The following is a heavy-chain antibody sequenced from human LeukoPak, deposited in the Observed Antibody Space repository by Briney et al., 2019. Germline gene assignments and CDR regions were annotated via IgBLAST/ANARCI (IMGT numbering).Heavy chain of an antibody. CDR2: IYYSWCT. Sequence: SETLSLTRTGSGGSLSRYYWSWIGQPAGKGLEGIGYIYYSWCTNYTPSLKSRVTISIATSTHQFSLKLSSATAADTAVYYCARQGYSAYEILDYWGQGTLATVSS. V-gene: IGHV4-59*08. D-gene: IGHD5-12*01. J-gene: IGHJ4*02. CDR1: GGSLSRYY. CDR3: ARQGYSAYEILDY.